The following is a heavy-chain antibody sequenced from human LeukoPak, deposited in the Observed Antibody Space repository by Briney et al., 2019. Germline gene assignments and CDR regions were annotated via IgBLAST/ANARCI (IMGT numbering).Heavy chain of an antibody. J-gene: IGHJ4*02. CDR3: ARGPSGYHNT. Sequence: GGTLRLSCAASGFTFSSYGMSWVRQAPGKGLEWVSTISGSVISTYYADSVKGRFTISRDNSKNTLYLQMNSLRAEDTAVYYCARGPSGYHNTGGQGTLVTVSS. V-gene: IGHV3-23*01. CDR1: GFTFSSYG. CDR2: ISGSVIST. D-gene: IGHD5-12*01.